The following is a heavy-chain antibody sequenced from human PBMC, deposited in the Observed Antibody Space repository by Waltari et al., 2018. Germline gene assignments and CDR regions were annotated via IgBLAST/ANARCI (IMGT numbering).Heavy chain of an antibody. Sequence: QVQLVQSGAEVKKPGASVKVSCKVSGYTLTELSMPVVRQAPGKGLEWMGGFNPEDVETIYDQKFQGRVTMTEDTSTDTAYMGLSSLRSEDTAVYYCATDVAYCGGDCYNYWGQGTLVTVSS. CDR1: GYTLTELS. V-gene: IGHV1-24*01. CDR2: FNPEDVET. D-gene: IGHD2-21*02. CDR3: ATDVAYCGGDCYNY. J-gene: IGHJ4*02.